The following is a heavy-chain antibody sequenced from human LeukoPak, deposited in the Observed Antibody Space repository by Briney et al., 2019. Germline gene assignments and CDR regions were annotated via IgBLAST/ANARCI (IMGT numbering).Heavy chain of an antibody. CDR2: TSYDGRNK. V-gene: IGHV3-30*18. CDR3: AKGEQSSTWLLDY. Sequence: GGSLRLSCAASGFTFSTYTMNWVRQAPGKGLEWVAVTSYDGRNKYYAGSVKGRFTISRDNSKNTLYLQMNSLRTEDTAVYYCAKGEQSSTWLLDYWGQGTLVTVSS. D-gene: IGHD6-13*01. CDR1: GFTFSTYT. J-gene: IGHJ4*02.